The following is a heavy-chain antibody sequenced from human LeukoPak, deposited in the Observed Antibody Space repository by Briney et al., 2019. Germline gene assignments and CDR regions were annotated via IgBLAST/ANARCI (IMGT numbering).Heavy chain of an antibody. CDR3: ARHTTIFGVAIIDI. CDR1: GYTFTDYY. Sequence: ASVKVSCKASGYTFTDYYMHWLRQAPGQGLEWMGWMHPNSGGTNYAQKFQGRVTMTRDTSISTAYMDLSSLRSDDTAVYYCARHTTIFGVAIIDIWGQGTMVTVSS. J-gene: IGHJ3*02. D-gene: IGHD3-3*01. CDR2: MHPNSGGT. V-gene: IGHV1-2*02.